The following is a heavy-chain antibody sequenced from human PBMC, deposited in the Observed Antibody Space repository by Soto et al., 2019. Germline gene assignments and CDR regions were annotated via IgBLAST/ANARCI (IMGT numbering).Heavy chain of an antibody. V-gene: IGHV4-59*01. D-gene: IGHD6-13*01. CDR3: ARAGSSWRYFFDA. CDR2: VYYSGTT. Sequence: QVLLQESGPGLVQPSETLSLTCTVSGGSMNYYYWSWIRQSPGKGLKWIGYVYYSGTTYYNPSLQSRVTISIDTSQNQFSLKLRSVTAADSAIYYCARAGSSWRYFFDAWGRGTLVTVSS. CDR1: GGSMNYYY. J-gene: IGHJ4*02.